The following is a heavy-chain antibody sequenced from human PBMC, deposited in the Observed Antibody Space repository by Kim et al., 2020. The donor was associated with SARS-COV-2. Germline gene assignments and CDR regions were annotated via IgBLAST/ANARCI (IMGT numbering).Heavy chain of an antibody. CDR1: GFTFSSYA. CDR3: AKGRSPIAVAALRFDY. V-gene: IGHV3-23*01. J-gene: IGHJ4*02. D-gene: IGHD6-19*01. CDR2: ISGSGGST. Sequence: GSLRLSCAASGFTFSSYAMSWVRQAPGKGLEWVSAISGSGGSTYYADSVKGRFTISRDNSKNTLYLQMNSLRAEDTAVYYCAKGRSPIAVAALRFDYWGQGTLVTVSS.